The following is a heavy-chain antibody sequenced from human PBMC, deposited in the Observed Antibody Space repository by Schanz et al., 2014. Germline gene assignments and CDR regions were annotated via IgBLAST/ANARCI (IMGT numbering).Heavy chain of an antibody. CDR1: GFALGGYA. CDR3: ARDLEGYDGGGGGFDP. J-gene: IGHJ5*02. CDR2: ISYDERNK. Sequence: VQLVESGGGLIQPGGSLSLSCTAPGFALGGYARHWVGRAPGKGLEWVAVISYDERNKYYADSVKGRFTISRDNSKNTLYLQMNSLRAEDTAVYYCARDLEGYDGGGGGFDPWGQGTLVTVSS. D-gene: IGHD2-21*01. V-gene: IGHV3-30-3*01.